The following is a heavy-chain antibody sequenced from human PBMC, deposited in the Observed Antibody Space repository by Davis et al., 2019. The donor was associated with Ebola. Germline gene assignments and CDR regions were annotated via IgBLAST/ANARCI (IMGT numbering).Heavy chain of an antibody. CDR2: SRNKENRYST. J-gene: IGHJ4*02. Sequence: GESLKISCAVSGFPFSAYYMDWVRLTPGKGLEWVGLSRNKENRYSTEYAASVRGRFTISRDDSKESLYLQMNSLRTEDTAVYYCVTENWYRFESWGQGTLVTVSS. V-gene: IGHV3-72*01. CDR3: VTENWYRFES. CDR1: GFPFSAYY. D-gene: IGHD1/OR15-1a*01.